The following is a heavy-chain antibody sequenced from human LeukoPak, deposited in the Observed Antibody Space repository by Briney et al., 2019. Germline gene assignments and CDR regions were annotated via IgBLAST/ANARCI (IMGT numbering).Heavy chain of an antibody. CDR1: GFTFSSYS. V-gene: IGHV3-21*01. CDR2: ISSSSSYI. CDR3: ARDPTDLGYCSGGSCLDSDY. J-gene: IGHJ4*02. D-gene: IGHD2-15*01. Sequence: GGSLRLSCAASGFTFSSYSTNWVRQAPGKGLEWVSSISSSSSYIYYADSVKGRFTISRDDAKNSLYLQMNSLRAEDTAVYYCARDPTDLGYCSGGSCLDSDYWGQGTLVTVSS.